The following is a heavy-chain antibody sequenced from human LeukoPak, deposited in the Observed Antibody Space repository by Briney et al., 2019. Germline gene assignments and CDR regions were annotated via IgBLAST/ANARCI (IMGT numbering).Heavy chain of an antibody. CDR2: ISAHNGNT. V-gene: IGHV1-18*01. CDR3: AITIFGVVTFDP. CDR1: GYTFTSYG. Sequence: GASVKVSCKASGYTFTSYGISWVRQAPGQGLEWMGWISAHNGNTNYAQKLQGRVTMTTDTSTSTAYMELRSLRSDDTAVYYCAITIFGVVTFDPWGQGTLVTVSS. J-gene: IGHJ5*02. D-gene: IGHD3-3*01.